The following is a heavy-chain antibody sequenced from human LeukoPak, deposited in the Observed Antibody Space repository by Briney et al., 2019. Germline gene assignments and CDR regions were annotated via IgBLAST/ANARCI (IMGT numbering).Heavy chain of an antibody. J-gene: IGHJ5*02. D-gene: IGHD2-15*01. CDR1: GFTVSSNY. Sequence: PGGSLILSCAASGFTVSSNYMSWVRQAPGKGLEWVSVIYSGCSTYYADSVKGRFNISKDNSKNTVFLQMNSLTAEDTALYYCASLYCSRGSCAFDVWGQGTLVTVSS. CDR2: IYSGCST. CDR3: ASLYCSRGSCAFDV. V-gene: IGHV3-53*01.